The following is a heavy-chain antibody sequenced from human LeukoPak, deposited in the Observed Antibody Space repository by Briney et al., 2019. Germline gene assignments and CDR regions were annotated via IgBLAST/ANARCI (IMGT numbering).Heavy chain of an antibody. V-gene: IGHV3-30*02. Sequence: PGGSLRLSCAASGFTFSSYDMHWVRQAPGKGLEWVAFMRNDGNNKYYAHSVKGRFTISRDNSKNTLFLQMNSLRPGDTAVYYCAKDSLRTRTVTLDYWGQGTLVTVSS. D-gene: IGHD4-17*01. CDR2: MRNDGNNK. CDR3: AKDSLRTRTVTLDY. CDR1: GFTFSSYD. J-gene: IGHJ4*02.